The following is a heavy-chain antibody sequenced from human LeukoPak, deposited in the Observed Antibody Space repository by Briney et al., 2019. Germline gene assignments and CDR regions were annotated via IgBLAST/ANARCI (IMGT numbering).Heavy chain of an antibody. CDR1: GGSISSYY. V-gene: IGHV4-59*12. Sequence: PSETLSLTCTVSGGSISSYYWSWIRQPPGKGLEWIGYIYYSGSTNYNPSLKSRVTISVDTSKNQFSLKLSSVTAADTAMYYCARASCSGGSCYESRGAFDIWGQGTMVTVSS. CDR3: ARASCSGGSCYESRGAFDI. J-gene: IGHJ3*02. CDR2: IYYSGST. D-gene: IGHD2-15*01.